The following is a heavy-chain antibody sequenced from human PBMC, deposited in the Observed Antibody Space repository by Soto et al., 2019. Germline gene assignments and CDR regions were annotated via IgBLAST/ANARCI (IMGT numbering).Heavy chain of an antibody. J-gene: IGHJ5*02. D-gene: IGHD6-25*01. V-gene: IGHV3-23*01. CDR2: IGGGGGST. CDR1: GFTFSSYA. Sequence: GGSMXLSXAAXGFTFSSYAMSWVRQAPGKGLEWVSVIGGGGGSTYYADSVKGRFTISRDNSKDTLYLQMHSLRAEDTAVYYCAKGRYNSGRYNWFDPWGQGTLVTVSS. CDR3: AKGRYNSGRYNWFDP.